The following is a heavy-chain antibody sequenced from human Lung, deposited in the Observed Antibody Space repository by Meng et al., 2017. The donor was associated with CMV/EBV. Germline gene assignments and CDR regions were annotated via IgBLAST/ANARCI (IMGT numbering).Heavy chain of an antibody. CDR2: INSDGLRT. CDR3: ARGGCSRTSCLDF. D-gene: IGHD2-2*01. Sequence: GEXXKISCAVSGFTFSSHWMHWVRQAPGGGLVWVAHINSDGLRTNYADSVKGRFTISRDNAKDTLYLQVNSLRAEDTAVYYCARGGCSRTSCLDFWGQGNXV. CDR1: GFTFSSHW. V-gene: IGHV3-74*01. J-gene: IGHJ4*02.